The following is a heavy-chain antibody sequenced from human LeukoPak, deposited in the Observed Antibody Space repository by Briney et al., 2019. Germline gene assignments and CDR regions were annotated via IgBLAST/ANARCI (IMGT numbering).Heavy chain of an antibody. V-gene: IGHV3-23*01. CDR1: GFTFSSYA. D-gene: IGHD2/OR15-2a*01. CDR3: AKTLSRRYYYYGMDV. CDR2: ISGSGGST. J-gene: IGHJ6*02. Sequence: GGSLRLSCAASGFTFSSYAMSWVRQAPGKGLEWASAISGSGGSTYYADSVKGRFTISRDNSKNTLYLQMNSLRAEDTAVYYCAKTLSRRYYYYGMDVWGQGTTVTVSS.